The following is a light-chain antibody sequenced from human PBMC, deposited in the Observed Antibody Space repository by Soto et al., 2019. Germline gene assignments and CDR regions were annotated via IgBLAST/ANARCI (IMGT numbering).Light chain of an antibody. CDR2: AAS. J-gene: IGKJ3*01. V-gene: IGKV1-39*01. CDR1: QSISSY. CDR3: HQYGTAPLT. Sequence: DIQMTQSPSSLSASVGDRVTITCRASQSISSYLNWYQHKPGKAPKLLIYAASSFQSGAPSRFSGSESGTDFTLTISRLEPEDFSVYYCHQYGTAPLTFGPGTKVDIK.